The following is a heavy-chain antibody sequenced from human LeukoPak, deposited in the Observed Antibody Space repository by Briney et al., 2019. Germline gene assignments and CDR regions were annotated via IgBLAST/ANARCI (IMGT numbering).Heavy chain of an antibody. J-gene: IGHJ4*02. CDR2: INHSGST. V-gene: IGHV4-34*01. Sequence: SETLSLTCAVYGGSFSGYYWSWIRQPPGKGLEWIGEINHSGSTNYNPSLKSRVTISVDTSKNQFSLKLSSVTAADTAVYYCARERGGYIFDYWGQGTLVTVSS. CDR3: ARERGGYIFDY. CDR1: GGSFSGYY. D-gene: IGHD5-12*01.